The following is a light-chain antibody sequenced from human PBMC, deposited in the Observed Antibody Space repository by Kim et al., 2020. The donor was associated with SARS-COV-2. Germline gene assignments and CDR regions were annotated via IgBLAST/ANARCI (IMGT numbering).Light chain of an antibody. CDR2: DFT. Sequence: GQSLTISCSGTSSDIGAYGYVSWYQQLPGRAPKLMMYDFTQRPSGVSDRFSGSRSGNTASLTISGLQTEDEADYYCSSYTTSTTWVFGGGTQLTVL. J-gene: IGLJ3*02. V-gene: IGLV2-14*03. CDR1: SSDIGAYGY. CDR3: SSYTTSTTWV.